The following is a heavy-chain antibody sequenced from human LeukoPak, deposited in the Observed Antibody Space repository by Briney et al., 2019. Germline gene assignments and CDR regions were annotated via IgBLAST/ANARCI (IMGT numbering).Heavy chain of an antibody. V-gene: IGHV4-34*01. D-gene: IGHD2-15*01. Sequence: GSLRLSCAASGFTFSTHSMSWVRQPPGKGLEWIGEINHSGSTNYNPSLKSRVTISVDTSKNQFSLKLSSVTAADTAVYYCARDDYPEGYCSGGSCYPPWFDPWGQGTLVTVSS. CDR3: ARDDYPEGYCSGGSCYPPWFDP. J-gene: IGHJ5*02. CDR1: GFTFSTHS. CDR2: INHSGST.